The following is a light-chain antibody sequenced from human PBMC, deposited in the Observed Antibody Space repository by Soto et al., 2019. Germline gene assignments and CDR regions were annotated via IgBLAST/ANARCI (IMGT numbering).Light chain of an antibody. CDR3: SSYAGSNDRWV. CDR1: SSDFGAYNY. J-gene: IGLJ3*02. V-gene: IGLV2-8*01. Sequence: QSALTQPPSASGSPGQSVTISCTGTSSDFGAYNYVSWYQQHPGKAPKLIIHEVSKRPSGVPDRFSGSKSGNTASLTVSGLQAEDEADYYCSSYAGSNDRWVFGGGTKLTVL. CDR2: EVS.